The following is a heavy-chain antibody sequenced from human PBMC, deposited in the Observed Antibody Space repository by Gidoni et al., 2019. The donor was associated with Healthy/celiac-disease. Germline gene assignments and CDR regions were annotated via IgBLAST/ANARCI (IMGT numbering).Heavy chain of an antibody. J-gene: IGHJ4*02. V-gene: IGHV4-39*07. CDR2: IYYSGST. Sequence: QLQLQESSPGLVKPSETLSLTCTVSGGSISSSSYYWGWIRQSPGKGLEWIGSIYYSGSTYYNPSLKSRVTISVDTSKNQFSLKLSSVTAADTAVYYCARVSSGWYQDYWGQGTLVTVSS. CDR3: ARVSSGWYQDY. CDR1: GGSISSSSYY. D-gene: IGHD6-19*01.